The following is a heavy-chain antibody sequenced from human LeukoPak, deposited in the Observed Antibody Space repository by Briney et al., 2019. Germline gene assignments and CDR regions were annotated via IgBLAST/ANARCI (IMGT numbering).Heavy chain of an antibody. J-gene: IGHJ4*02. V-gene: IGHV3-48*03. D-gene: IGHD3-22*01. CDR1: GFTFSSYE. Sequence: PGGSLRLSCAASGFTFSSYEMNWVRQAPGKGLEWVSYISSSGSTIYYADSVKGRFTISRDNAKNSLYLQMNSLRAEDTAVYYWARGPPYDPLVVDYWGQGTLVTVSS. CDR3: ARGPPYDPLVVDY. CDR2: ISSSGSTI.